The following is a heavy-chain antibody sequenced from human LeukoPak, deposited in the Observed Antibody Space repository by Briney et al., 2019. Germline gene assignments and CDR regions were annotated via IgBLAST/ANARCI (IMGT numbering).Heavy chain of an antibody. CDR2: ILYDGSKK. Sequence: GKSLRLSCAASGFTFSTFGMHWVRQAPGKGLEWVAFILYDGSKKYYADSVKGRFTISRDNSKNTLFLQMNSLRAEDTAVYYCAKVRGNVGLSNLPDYWGQGTLVSVSS. V-gene: IGHV3-30*18. CDR1: GFTFSTFG. CDR3: AKVRGNVGLSNLPDY. J-gene: IGHJ4*02. D-gene: IGHD3-10*01.